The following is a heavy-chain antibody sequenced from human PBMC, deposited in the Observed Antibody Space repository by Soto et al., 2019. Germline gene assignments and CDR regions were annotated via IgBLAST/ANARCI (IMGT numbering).Heavy chain of an antibody. Sequence: QITLKESGPTLVKPTETLTLTCTVSGFPLSARGVGVGWIRQPPGKDMEWLAIIYWNDDKRYSPSLKSRLTITKDTSKNQVILTMTNTDPVDTAKYYCAHSPWGAAPDYWGQGTLVTVSS. CDR3: AHSPWGAAPDY. V-gene: IGHV2-5*01. CDR1: GFPLSARGVG. J-gene: IGHJ4*02. CDR2: IYWNDDK. D-gene: IGHD3-16*01.